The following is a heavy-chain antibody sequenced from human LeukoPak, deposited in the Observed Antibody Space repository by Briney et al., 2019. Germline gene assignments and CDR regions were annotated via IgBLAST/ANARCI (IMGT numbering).Heavy chain of an antibody. CDR2: IRPDGSEE. CDR1: GFTFSSHW. D-gene: IGHD1-7*01. CDR3: ARLLRTVTTYDY. Sequence: GGSLRLSCAASGFTFSSHWMSWVRQAPGKGLEWVASIRPDGSEEYYMDSVRGRFTISRDNAKNSLYLQMNSLRAEDTAVYYCARLLRTVTTYDYWGQGTLVTVSS. V-gene: IGHV3-7*01. J-gene: IGHJ4*02.